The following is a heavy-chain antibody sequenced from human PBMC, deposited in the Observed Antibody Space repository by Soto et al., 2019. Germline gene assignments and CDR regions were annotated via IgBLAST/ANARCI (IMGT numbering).Heavy chain of an antibody. Sequence: EVQLVESGGGLVKPGGSLRLSCAASGFTFSNAWMSWVRQAPGKGLEWVGRIKSKTDGGTTDYAAPGKGRFTIVRNESKNTLYLQKNSLKTEGTAVYFCTTYLDSRGWYESDYWGQGTLVTVSS. CDR3: TTYLDSRGWYESDY. V-gene: IGHV3-15*01. CDR1: GFTFSNAW. J-gene: IGHJ4*01. D-gene: IGHD6-19*01. CDR2: IKSKTDGGTT.